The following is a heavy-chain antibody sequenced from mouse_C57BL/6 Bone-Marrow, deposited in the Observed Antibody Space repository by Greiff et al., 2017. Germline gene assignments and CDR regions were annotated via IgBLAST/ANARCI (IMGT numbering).Heavy chain of an antibody. J-gene: IGHJ2*01. CDR3: ARRDYFDY. CDR2: INPSTGGT. V-gene: IGHV1-42*01. CDR1: GYSFTGYY. Sequence: VQLQQPGAELVKPGASVKLSCKASGYSFTGYYMNWVKQSPEKSLEWIGEINPSTGGTTYNQKFKAKATLTVDKSSSTAYMQLKSLTSEDSAVYYCARRDYFDYWGQGTTLTVSS.